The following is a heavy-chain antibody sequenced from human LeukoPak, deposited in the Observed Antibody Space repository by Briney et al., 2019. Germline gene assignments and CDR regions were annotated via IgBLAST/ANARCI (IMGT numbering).Heavy chain of an antibody. V-gene: IGHV4-59*12. Sequence: PSETLSLTCTVSGGSISSYYWSWIRQPPGKGLEWIGYIYYSGTTNYNPSLKSRVTISVDTSKNQFSLKLSSVTAADTAVYYCARDPVPYYYGSGTPSWGQGTLVTVSS. CDR3: ARDPVPYYYGSGTPS. D-gene: IGHD3-10*01. CDR1: GGSISSYY. CDR2: IYYSGTT. J-gene: IGHJ5*02.